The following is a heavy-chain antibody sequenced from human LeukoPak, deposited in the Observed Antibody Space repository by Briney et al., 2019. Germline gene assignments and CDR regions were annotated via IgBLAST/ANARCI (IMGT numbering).Heavy chain of an antibody. V-gene: IGHV1-46*01. CDR1: GGTFSSYA. CDR3: AREGGGYSYGYDY. D-gene: IGHD5-18*01. J-gene: IGHJ4*02. CDR2: INPSGGST. Sequence: ASVKVSCKASGGTFSSYAISWVRQAPGQGLEWMGIINPSGGSTSYAQKFQGRVTMTRDMSTSTVYMELSSLRSEDTAVYYCAREGGGYSYGYDYWGQGTLVTVSS.